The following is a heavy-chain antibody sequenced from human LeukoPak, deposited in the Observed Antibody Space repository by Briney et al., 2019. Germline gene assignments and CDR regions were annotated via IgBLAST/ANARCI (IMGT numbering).Heavy chain of an antibody. J-gene: IGHJ4*02. D-gene: IGHD1-14*01. V-gene: IGHV3-21*01. Sequence: GGSLRLSCAASGLTFSSCGFNWVRQAPGKGLEWVSSIGPTGTDRYYADSVRGRLTISRDNAKNSMYLQMDSLRDEDTAVYYCATETIGRHYDYWGQGTLLTVSS. CDR2: IGPTGTDR. CDR1: GLTFSSCG. CDR3: ATETIGRHYDY.